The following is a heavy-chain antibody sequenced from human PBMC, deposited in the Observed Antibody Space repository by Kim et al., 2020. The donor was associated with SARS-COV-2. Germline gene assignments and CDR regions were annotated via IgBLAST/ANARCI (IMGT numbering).Heavy chain of an antibody. CDR3: ARSQYSSGWYLLDY. D-gene: IGHD6-19*01. V-gene: IGHV5-51*01. J-gene: IGHJ4*02. Sequence: PSFQGQVTISADKSISTAYLQWSRLKASDTAMYYCARSQYSSGWYLLDYWGQGTLVTVSS.